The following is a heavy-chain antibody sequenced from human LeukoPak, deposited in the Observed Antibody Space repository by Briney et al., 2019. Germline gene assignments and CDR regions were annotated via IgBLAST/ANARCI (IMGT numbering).Heavy chain of an antibody. D-gene: IGHD3-10*01. Sequence: GRSLRLPCAASGFTFSSYGMHWVRQAPGKGLEWVAVISYDGSNKYYADSVKGRFTISRDNSKNTLYLQMNSLRAEDTAVYYCAKDSLWFGELLSYYFDYWGQGTLVTVSS. J-gene: IGHJ4*02. CDR2: ISYDGSNK. CDR3: AKDSLWFGELLSYYFDY. V-gene: IGHV3-30*18. CDR1: GFTFSSYG.